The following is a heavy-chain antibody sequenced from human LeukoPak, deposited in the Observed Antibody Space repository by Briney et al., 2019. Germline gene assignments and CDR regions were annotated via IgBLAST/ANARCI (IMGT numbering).Heavy chain of an antibody. D-gene: IGHD3-16*01. CDR1: GYTFTGYY. CDR2: INPNSGGT. V-gene: IGHV1-2*02. Sequence: ASVKVSCKASGYTFTGYYMHWVRQAPGQGLEWMGWINPNSGGTNYAQKFQGRVTMTRDTSISTAYMELSRLRSDDTAVYYCARGIGRGGNWFDPWGQGTLVTVSS. CDR3: ARGIGRGGNWFDP. J-gene: IGHJ5*02.